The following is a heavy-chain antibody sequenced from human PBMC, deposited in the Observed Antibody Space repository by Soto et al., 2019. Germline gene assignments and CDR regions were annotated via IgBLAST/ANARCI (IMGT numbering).Heavy chain of an antibody. CDR3: ATLDAGYCSSTSCMGALDY. V-gene: IGHV1-2*02. CDR1: GYTFTGYY. Sequence: ASVNVSCKASGYTFTGYYMHWVRQAPGQGLEWMGWINPNSGGTNYAQKFQGRVTMTRDTSISTAYMELSRLRSDDTAVYYCATLDAGYCSSTSCMGALDYGGHRTLVTVSS. J-gene: IGHJ4*01. D-gene: IGHD2-2*03. CDR2: INPNSGGT.